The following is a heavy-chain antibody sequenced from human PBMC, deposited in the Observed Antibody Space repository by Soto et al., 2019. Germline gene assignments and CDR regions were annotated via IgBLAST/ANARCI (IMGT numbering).Heavy chain of an antibody. CDR1: GFTLISNA. CDR3: ARASGENSHGSRVFDS. Sequence: PGGSLRLSCAASGFTLISNAMSWVRQAPGEVEECGSVIPSTGANTLHADTMKGRFTIYRAKSKYTLYLHMNSVRAADTAIYDCARASGENSHGSRVFDSWGQGTRVTVSS. D-gene: IGHD1-26*01. J-gene: IGHJ4*02. V-gene: IGHV3-23*01. CDR2: IPSTGANT.